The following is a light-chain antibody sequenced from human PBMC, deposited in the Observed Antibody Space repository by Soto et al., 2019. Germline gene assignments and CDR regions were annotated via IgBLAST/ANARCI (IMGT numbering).Light chain of an antibody. CDR3: QQYDNLPPMYT. CDR1: QDISNY. Sequence: DIQMTQSPSSLSASVGDRVTITCQASQDISNYLNWYQQKPGKAPKLLIYDASNLETGVPSRFSGSGSGTDFTFTISSLQPEDIATYYCQQYDNLPPMYTFGQGPSWRSN. V-gene: IGKV1-33*01. J-gene: IGKJ2*01. CDR2: DAS.